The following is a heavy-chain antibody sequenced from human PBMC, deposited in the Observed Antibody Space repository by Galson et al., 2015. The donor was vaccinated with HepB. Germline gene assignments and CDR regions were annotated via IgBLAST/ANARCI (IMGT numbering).Heavy chain of an antibody. D-gene: IGHD3-10*01. CDR3: ASAGDQYFDY. CDR1: GYTFTTSDY. CDR2: INTSDGVT. J-gene: IGHJ4*02. Sequence: SVKVSCKAFGYTFTTSDYKHWVRQTPGQGLEWIGIINTSDGVTNYTQKFQGRVTFTGNTSTSTVYIEVSSLRSEDTAVYYCASAGDQYFDYWGQGTPVTVSS. V-gene: IGHV1-46*01.